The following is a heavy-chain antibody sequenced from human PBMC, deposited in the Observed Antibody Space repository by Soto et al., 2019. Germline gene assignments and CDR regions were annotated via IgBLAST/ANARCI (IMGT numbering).Heavy chain of an antibody. V-gene: IGHV5-51*01. CDR1: GYSFSSQW. J-gene: IGHJ6*02. Sequence: LGESLKISCKGSGYSFSSQWIGWVRQMPGRGLEWMGIVHPGDSDTRYRPSFQGQVTISADKSITTAYLQWSSLKPSDTAIYYCARHTGVVTPISGYYYGMDVWGQGTTVTVSS. D-gene: IGHD2-21*02. CDR2: VHPGDSDT. CDR3: ARHTGVVTPISGYYYGMDV.